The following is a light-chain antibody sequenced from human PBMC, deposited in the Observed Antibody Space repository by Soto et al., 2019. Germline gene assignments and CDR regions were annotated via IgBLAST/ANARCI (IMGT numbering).Light chain of an antibody. CDR3: QQTYSAPPL. CDR1: YNIGSN. V-gene: IGKV1-39*01. Sequence: DVQLTQSASSRCASVVERFTITFLASYNIGSNLNWYQHQTLTAPKLLIYAASSLQSGVPSRFSGSGSGPDFTLSINSLQREDFATYSCQQTYSAPPLFGQGTKV. J-gene: IGKJ1*01. CDR2: AAS.